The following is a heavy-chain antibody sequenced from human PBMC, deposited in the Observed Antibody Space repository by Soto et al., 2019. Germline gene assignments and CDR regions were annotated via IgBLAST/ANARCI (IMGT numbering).Heavy chain of an antibody. D-gene: IGHD3-10*01. CDR3: ATIYGSGSYRRYDAFDI. CDR1: GYTLTELS. V-gene: IGHV1-24*01. J-gene: IGHJ3*02. CDR2: FDPEDGET. Sequence: ASVKVSCKVSGYTLTELSMHWVRQAPGKGLEWMGGFDPEDGETIYAQKFQGRVTMTEDTSTDTAYMELSSLRSEDTAVYYCATIYGSGSYRRYDAFDIWGQGTMVTVSS.